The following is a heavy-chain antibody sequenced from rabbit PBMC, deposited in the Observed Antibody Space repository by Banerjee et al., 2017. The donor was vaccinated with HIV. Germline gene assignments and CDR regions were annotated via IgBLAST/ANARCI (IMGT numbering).Heavy chain of an antibody. V-gene: IGHV1S40*01. CDR1: GFSFSGKYY. J-gene: IGHJ4*01. CDR3: ARYYSYADVGYTETTGYYFNL. D-gene: IGHD6-1*01. CDR2: IYNGDGST. Sequence: QSLEESGGDLVKPGASLTLTCTASGFSFSGKYYMCWVRQAPGKGLEWIGCIYNGDGSTYYASWVNGRFTISKTSSTTVTLQMTSLTAADTATYFCARYYSYADVGYTETTGYYFNLWGQGTLVTVS.